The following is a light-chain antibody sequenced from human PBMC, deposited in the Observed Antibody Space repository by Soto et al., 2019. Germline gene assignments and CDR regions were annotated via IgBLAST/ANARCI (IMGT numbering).Light chain of an antibody. Sequence: DIQMTQSPSSLSASVGDRVTITCRASQSINNYLNWYQQKPGKAPKLLIYAASNLQSGVPSRFSGSGSGTDFTRTISSLHPDDSEIYDCQQSYSTWTFGQGTKVE. CDR3: QQSYSTWT. CDR1: QSINNY. J-gene: IGKJ1*01. CDR2: AAS. V-gene: IGKV1-39*01.